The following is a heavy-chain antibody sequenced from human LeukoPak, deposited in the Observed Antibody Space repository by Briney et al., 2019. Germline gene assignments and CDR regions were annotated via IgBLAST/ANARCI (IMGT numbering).Heavy chain of an antibody. D-gene: IGHD6-13*01. V-gene: IGHV4-39*01. CDR1: GGSISSSSYY. CDR2: IYYSGST. J-gene: IGHJ4*02. CDR3: ARHAAGYSSSWYYYFDY. Sequence: SETLSLTCTVSGGSISSSSYYWGWIRQPPGKGLEWIGSIYYSGSTYYNPSLKSRVTISVDTSKNQFSLKLNSVTAADTAVYYCARHAAGYSSSWYYYFDYWGQGTLVTVSS.